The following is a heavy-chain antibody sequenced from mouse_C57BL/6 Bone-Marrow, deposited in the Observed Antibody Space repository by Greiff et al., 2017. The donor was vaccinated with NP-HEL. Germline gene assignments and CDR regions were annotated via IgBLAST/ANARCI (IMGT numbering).Heavy chain of an antibody. CDR2: YPGSGNTY. J-gene: IGHJ1*03. CDR1: YTFTDYYM. D-gene: IGHD2-2*01. Sequence: VQLVESGPELVKPGASVKMSCKASGYTFTDYYMHWVKQKPGKGLEWIGEIYPGSGNTYYNEKFKGKATLTADTSSSTAYMQLSSLTSEDSAVYFCARCDLLWLRRPPYWYFDVWGTGTTVTVSS. CDR3: RCDLLWLRRPPYWYFDV. V-gene: IGHV1-83*01.